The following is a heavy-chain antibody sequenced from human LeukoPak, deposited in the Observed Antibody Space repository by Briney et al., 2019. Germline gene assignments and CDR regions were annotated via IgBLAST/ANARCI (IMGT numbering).Heavy chain of an antibody. CDR1: GFTFSSYA. CDR2: ISYDGSNK. CDR3: ARDQREYYFDY. Sequence: GGSLRLSCAASGFTFSSYAMHWVRQAPGKGLEWVAVISYDGSNKYYADSVKGRFTISRDNSKNTLYLQMNSLGAEDTAVYYCARDQREYYFDYWGQGTLVTVSS. D-gene: IGHD3-10*01. V-gene: IGHV3-30-3*01. J-gene: IGHJ4*02.